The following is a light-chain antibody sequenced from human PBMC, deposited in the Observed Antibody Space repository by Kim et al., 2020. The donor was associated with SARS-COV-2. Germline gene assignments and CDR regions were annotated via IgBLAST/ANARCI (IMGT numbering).Light chain of an antibody. J-gene: IGLJ3*02. CDR3: QTWDRSSQWV. CDR2: EDN. CDR1: ELGYKY. V-gene: IGLV3-1*01. Sequence: SYELTQPPSVSVSPRQTATITCSGDELGYKYACWYQQKAGQSPVLVIYEDNKRPSGIPERFSGSNSGSTATLTISGTQAMDEADYYCQTWDRSSQWVFGGGTQLTVL.